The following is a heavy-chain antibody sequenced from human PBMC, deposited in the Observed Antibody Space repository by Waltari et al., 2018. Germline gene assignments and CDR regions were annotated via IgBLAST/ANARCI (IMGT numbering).Heavy chain of an antibody. J-gene: IGHJ4*02. Sequence: EVQLVESGGVVVQPGGSLRLSCAASGFTFDVYTMHWVRQAPGKGLEWVSLISWDGGSTYYADSVKGRFTISRDNSKNSLYLQMNSLRTEDTALYYCAKDSHSSSSFDYWGQGTLVTVSS. V-gene: IGHV3-43*01. CDR1: GFTFDVYT. CDR2: ISWDGGST. CDR3: AKDSHSSSSFDY. D-gene: IGHD6-6*01.